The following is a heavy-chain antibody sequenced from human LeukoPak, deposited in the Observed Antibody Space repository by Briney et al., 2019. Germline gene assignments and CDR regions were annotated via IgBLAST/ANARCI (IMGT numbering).Heavy chain of an antibody. J-gene: IGHJ4*02. D-gene: IGHD1-7*01. CDR2: IKKDGSEK. V-gene: IGHV3-7*01. CDR1: GFTFSNYW. CDR3: ARDELELRYYFDY. Sequence: GGSLRLSCAASGFTFSNYWMSWVRQAPGKGLEWVANIKKDGSEKYYVDSVKGRFTISRDNAKNSLYLQMNSLRAEDTAVYHCARDELELRYYFDYWGQGTLVTVSS.